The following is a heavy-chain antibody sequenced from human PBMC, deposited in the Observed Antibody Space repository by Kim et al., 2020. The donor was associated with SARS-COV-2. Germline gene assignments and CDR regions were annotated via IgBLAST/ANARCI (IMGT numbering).Heavy chain of an antibody. D-gene: IGHD3-10*01. V-gene: IGHV4-34*01. CDR1: GGSFSGYY. CDR3: ARGDYGSGAIDY. CDR2: INHSGST. Sequence: SETLSLTCAVYGGSFSGYYWSWIRQPPGKGLEWIGEINHSGSTNYNPSLKSRVTISVDTSKNQFSLKLSSVTAADTAVYYCARGDYGSGAIDYWGQGTLAT. J-gene: IGHJ4*02.